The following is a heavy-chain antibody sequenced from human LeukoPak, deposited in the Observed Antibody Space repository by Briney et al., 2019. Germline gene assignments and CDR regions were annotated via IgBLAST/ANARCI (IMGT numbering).Heavy chain of an antibody. Sequence: PSEILSLTCTVSGGSISSSSYYWGWIRQPPGKGLEWIGSIYYSGSTYYNPSLKSRVTISVDTSKNQFSLKLSSVTAADTAVYYCARHVPTVTPRYYYYYMDVWGKGTTVTISS. V-gene: IGHV4-39*01. D-gene: IGHD4-17*01. CDR2: IYYSGST. CDR1: GGSISSSSYY. CDR3: ARHVPTVTPRYYYYYMDV. J-gene: IGHJ6*03.